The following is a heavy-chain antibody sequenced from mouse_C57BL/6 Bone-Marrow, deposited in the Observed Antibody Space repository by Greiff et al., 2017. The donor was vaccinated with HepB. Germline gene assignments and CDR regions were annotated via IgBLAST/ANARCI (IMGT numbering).Heavy chain of an antibody. CDR1: GYTFTSYW. V-gene: IGHV1-55*01. Sequence: VQLQQSGAELVKPGASVKMSCKASGYTFTSYWITWVKQRPGQGLEWIGDIYPGSGSTNYNEKFKSKATLTVDTSSSTAYMQLSSLTSEDSAVYYCARGGGGNFFFDYWGQGTTLTVSS. CDR3: ARGGGGNFFFDY. J-gene: IGHJ2*01. CDR2: IYPGSGST. D-gene: IGHD2-1*01.